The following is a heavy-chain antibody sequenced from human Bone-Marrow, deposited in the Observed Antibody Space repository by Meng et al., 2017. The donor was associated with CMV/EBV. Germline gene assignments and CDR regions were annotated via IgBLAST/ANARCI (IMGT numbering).Heavy chain of an antibody. J-gene: IGHJ4*02. CDR3: ASIAARPGSDY. CDR2: ISDSGNTI. D-gene: IGHD6-6*01. CDR1: GFTFSNHR. Sequence: GGSLRLSCVASGFTFSNHRMNWVRQAPGKGPEWVAHISDSGNTIYYADSVKGRFTISRDNANNSLYLHMNSLRAEDTAIYYCASIAARPGSDYWGQGTLVTVSS. V-gene: IGHV3-48*04.